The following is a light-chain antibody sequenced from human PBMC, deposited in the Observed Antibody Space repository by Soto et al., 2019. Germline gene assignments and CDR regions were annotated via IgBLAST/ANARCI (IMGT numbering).Light chain of an antibody. J-gene: IGKJ1*01. Sequence: EILMTQSPATLSVSPGERATVSCRASQSVSSNLAWYQQKPGQAPRLLIYGASTRATGIPARFSGSGSGTEITLTISSLQSEDFAVHYCQQYSNWPSWTFGQGTKVEIK. CDR2: GAS. CDR3: QQYSNWPSWT. V-gene: IGKV3-15*01. CDR1: QSVSSN.